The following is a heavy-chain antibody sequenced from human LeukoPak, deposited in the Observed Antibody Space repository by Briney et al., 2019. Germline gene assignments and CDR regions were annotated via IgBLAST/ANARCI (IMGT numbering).Heavy chain of an antibody. Sequence: SETLFLTCTVSGDSISGYFWSWIRQPAGKGLEWIGRMHADGDSNYNPSLKSRITLSFDTPENQFSLTLTSVTAADTAVYFCARAPSGCGGTCAFDSWGQGTLVTVSS. D-gene: IGHD2-15*01. CDR1: GDSISGYF. CDR2: MHADGDS. J-gene: IGHJ4*02. V-gene: IGHV4-4*07. CDR3: ARAPSGCGGTCAFDS.